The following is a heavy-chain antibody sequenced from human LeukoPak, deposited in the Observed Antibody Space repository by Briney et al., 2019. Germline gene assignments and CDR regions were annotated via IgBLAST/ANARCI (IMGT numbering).Heavy chain of an antibody. CDR3: ARALYDYVWGSYRSGDYYFDY. Sequence: ASVKVSCKASGYTFTSYGISWVRQAPGQGLEWMGWISAYNGNTNYAQKLQGRVTMTTDTSTSTAYMELRSLRSDDTAVYYCARALYDYVWGSYRSGDYYFDYWGQGTLVTVSS. V-gene: IGHV1-18*01. J-gene: IGHJ4*02. CDR2: ISAYNGNT. D-gene: IGHD3-16*02. CDR1: GYTFTSYG.